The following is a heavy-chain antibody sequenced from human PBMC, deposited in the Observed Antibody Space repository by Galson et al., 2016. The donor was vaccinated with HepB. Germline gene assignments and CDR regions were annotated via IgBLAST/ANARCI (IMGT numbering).Heavy chain of an antibody. CDR1: GLTFDTYA. J-gene: IGHJ4*02. D-gene: IGHD4-17*01. Sequence: SLRLSCAASGLTFDTYAMNWLRQAPGKGPEWLSYISSSGNLIYVTDSVKGRFTISRDNGKNLLYLQMNSLRAEDTAVYYCATNGEHHGENVGFDHWGQGTLVTVSS. CDR2: ISSSGNLI. CDR3: ATNGEHHGENVGFDH. V-gene: IGHV3-48*03.